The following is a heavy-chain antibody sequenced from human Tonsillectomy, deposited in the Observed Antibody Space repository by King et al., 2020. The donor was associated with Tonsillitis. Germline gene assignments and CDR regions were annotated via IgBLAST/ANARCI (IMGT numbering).Heavy chain of an antibody. Sequence: QLQESGPGLVKPSETLSLTCTLSGGSISSRNYYWGWIRQPPGKGLEWIGSKSYSGSTYYNPSLKSRVTISVDTSKNQFSLKLISVTAADTAVYYCARHDYYDSCGYYYYYFGMDVWGQGTTVTVAS. CDR1: GGSISSRNYY. CDR3: ARHDYYDSCGYYYYYFGMDV. CDR2: KSYSGST. V-gene: IGHV4-39*01. J-gene: IGHJ6*02. D-gene: IGHD3-22*01.